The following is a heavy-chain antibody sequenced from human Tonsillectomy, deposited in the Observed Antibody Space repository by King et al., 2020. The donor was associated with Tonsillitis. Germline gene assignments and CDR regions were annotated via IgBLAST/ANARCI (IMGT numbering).Heavy chain of an antibody. CDR3: ATLMSYYYDSSAPGDI. J-gene: IGHJ3*02. D-gene: IGHD3-22*01. Sequence: QLQESGPGLVKPSETLSLTCTVSGGSVSSGSYYWSWIRQPPGKGLEWIGYIYYSGSTNYNPSLKSRVTISVDTSKNQFSLKLSSVTAADTAVYHCATLMSYYYDSSAPGDIWGQGTMVTVSS. CDR2: IYYSGST. CDR1: GGSVSSGSYY. V-gene: IGHV4-61*01.